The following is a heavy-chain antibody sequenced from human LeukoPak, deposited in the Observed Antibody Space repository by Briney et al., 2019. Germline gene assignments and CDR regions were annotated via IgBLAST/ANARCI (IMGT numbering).Heavy chain of an antibody. D-gene: IGHD2-15*01. J-gene: IGHJ3*02. V-gene: IGHV4-38-2*02. CDR1: GYSISSGYY. Sequence: SETLSLTCNASGYSISSGYYWGWIRQPPGKGLEWIASIDQSGSTYHNPSLKSRVTLSLDMPNNQFSLKLNSVTDADTAVYYCARDKGGVVVVAATRDDGFDIWGQGTMVSVSS. CDR3: ARDKGGVVVVAATRDDGFDI. CDR2: IDQSGST.